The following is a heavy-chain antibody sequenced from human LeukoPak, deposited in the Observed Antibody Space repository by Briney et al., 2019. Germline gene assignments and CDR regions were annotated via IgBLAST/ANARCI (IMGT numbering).Heavy chain of an antibody. CDR1: GYTFTSYD. CDR2: MNPNSGNT. Sequence: ASVKVSCKASGYTFTSYDINWVRQATGQGLEWMGWMNPNSGNTGYAQKFQGRVTITRNTSISTAYMELSSLRSEDTAVYYCARVGVGAIHRWDYYYYYMDVWGKGTTVTVSS. CDR3: ARVGVGAIHRWDYYYYYMDV. V-gene: IGHV1-8*03. J-gene: IGHJ6*03. D-gene: IGHD1-26*01.